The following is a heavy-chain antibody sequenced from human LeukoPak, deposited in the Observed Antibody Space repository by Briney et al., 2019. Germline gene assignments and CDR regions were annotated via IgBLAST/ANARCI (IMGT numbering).Heavy chain of an antibody. D-gene: IGHD6-13*01. CDR2: ISYDGSNK. V-gene: IGHV3-30*03. J-gene: IGHJ4*02. CDR3: ARAAAAGPFDY. Sequence: GGSLRLSCAASGFTFSSYGMHWVRQAPGKGLEWVAVISYDGSNKYYADSVKGRFTISRDNSKNTLYLQMTSLRAEDTAVYYCARAAAAGPFDYWGQGTLVTVSS. CDR1: GFTFSSYG.